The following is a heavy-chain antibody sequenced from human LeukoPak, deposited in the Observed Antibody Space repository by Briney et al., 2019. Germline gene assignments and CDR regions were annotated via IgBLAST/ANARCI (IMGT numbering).Heavy chain of an antibody. V-gene: IGHV4-39*01. D-gene: IGHD1-1*01. J-gene: IGHJ4*02. CDR2: IYYSGST. CDR1: RGSISSSGYS. Sequence: SETLSLTCTVSRGSISSSGYSGGWIRQPPGKGLEWIGTIYYSGSTYYNSSLESRVTMSVDTSKNQFSLKLSSVTAADTAVYYCARAQLERLDYWGQGTLVTVSS. CDR3: ARAQLERLDY.